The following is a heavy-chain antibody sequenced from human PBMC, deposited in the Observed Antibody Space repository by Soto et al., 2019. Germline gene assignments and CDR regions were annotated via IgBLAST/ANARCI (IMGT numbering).Heavy chain of an antibody. CDR3: ARPVSYSSSFIPWFDY. D-gene: IGHD6-6*01. Sequence: GGSLRLSCAASGFTFSSYSMNWVRQAPGKGLEWVSSISSSSSYIYYADSVKGRFTISRDNAKNSLYLQMNSLRAEDTAVYYCARPVSYSSSFIPWFDYWGQGTLVTVSS. CDR2: ISSSSSYI. V-gene: IGHV3-21*01. J-gene: IGHJ4*02. CDR1: GFTFSSYS.